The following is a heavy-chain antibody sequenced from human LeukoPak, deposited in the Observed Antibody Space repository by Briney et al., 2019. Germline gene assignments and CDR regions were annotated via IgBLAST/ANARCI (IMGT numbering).Heavy chain of an antibody. J-gene: IGHJ4*02. V-gene: IGHV6-1*01. Sequence: SQTLSLTCAISGDSVSSNSAGWNWIRQSPSRGLEWLGRTYYRSNWYNDYAESVKGRITTNPDTSKNQFSLQLNSVTPEDTAVYYCAREIAVAGPFDYWGQGTLVTVSS. D-gene: IGHD6-19*01. CDR2: TYYRSNWYN. CDR1: GDSVSSNSAG. CDR3: AREIAVAGPFDY.